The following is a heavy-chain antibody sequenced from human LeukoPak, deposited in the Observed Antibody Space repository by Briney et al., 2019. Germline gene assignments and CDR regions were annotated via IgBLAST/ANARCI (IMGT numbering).Heavy chain of an antibody. V-gene: IGHV3-53*01. J-gene: IGHJ4*02. Sequence: GGSLRLSCAASGFTFSNYWMTWVRQAPGKGLEWVSVIYSGGSTYYADSVKGRFTISRDNSKNTLYLQMNSLRAEDTALYYCAKDLGDSGNYWGQGTLVTVSA. D-gene: IGHD4-17*01. CDR2: IYSGGST. CDR1: GFTFSNYW. CDR3: AKDLGDSGNY.